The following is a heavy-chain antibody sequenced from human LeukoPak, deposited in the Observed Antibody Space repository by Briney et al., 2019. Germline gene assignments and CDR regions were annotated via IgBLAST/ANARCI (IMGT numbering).Heavy chain of an antibody. CDR2: INHSGST. J-gene: IGHJ6*02. V-gene: IGHV4-34*01. Sequence: PSETLSLTCAVYGGSFSGYYWSWIRQPPGKGLEWIGEINHSGSTNYNPSLKSRVTISVDTSKNQFSLKLSSVTAADTAVYYCASTRPDAIFGVVNYYYGMDVWGQGTTVTVSS. CDR3: ASTRPDAIFGVVNYYYGMDV. D-gene: IGHD3-3*01. CDR1: GGSFSGYY.